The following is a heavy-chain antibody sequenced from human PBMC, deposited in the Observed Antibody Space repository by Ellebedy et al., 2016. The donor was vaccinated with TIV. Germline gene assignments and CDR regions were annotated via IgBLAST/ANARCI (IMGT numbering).Heavy chain of an antibody. D-gene: IGHD1-26*01. V-gene: IGHV1-69*10. Sequence: AASVKVSCKASGGNFSSYVISWVRQAPGQGLEWMGGIIPVLETPNYAQKFQGRLTVSADKSTNTAYMELSSLTSEDTAVYYCAADLASVGQWGQGTLVIVSS. J-gene: IGHJ1*01. CDR1: GGNFSSYV. CDR2: IIPVLETP. CDR3: AADLASVGQ.